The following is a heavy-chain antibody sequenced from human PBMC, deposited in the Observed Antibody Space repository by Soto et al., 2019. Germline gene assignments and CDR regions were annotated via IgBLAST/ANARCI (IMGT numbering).Heavy chain of an antibody. V-gene: IGHV3-11*01. CDR3: ARDLWSGYYRSWFDP. D-gene: IGHD3-3*01. Sequence: GGSLRLSCAASGFTFSDYYMSWIRQAPGKGLEWVSYISSSGSTIYYADSVKGRFTISRDNAKNSLYLQMNGLRAEDTAVYYCARDLWSGYYRSWFDPWGQGTLVTVSS. CDR1: GFTFSDYY. CDR2: ISSSGSTI. J-gene: IGHJ5*02.